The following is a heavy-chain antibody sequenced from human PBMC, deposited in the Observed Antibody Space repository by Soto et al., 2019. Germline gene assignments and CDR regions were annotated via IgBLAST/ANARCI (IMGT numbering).Heavy chain of an antibody. CDR1: GYTLTGYY. V-gene: IGHV1-2*02. D-gene: IGHD2-2*01. Sequence: GASVKVSCKASGYTLTGYYMHRVRQAPGQGLEWMGWINPNSGGTNYAQKFQGRVTMTRDTSISTAYMELSRLRSDDTAVYYCARGTLGYCSSTSCRRRGFDPWGQGTLVTVSS. CDR2: INPNSGGT. J-gene: IGHJ5*02. CDR3: ARGTLGYCSSTSCRRRGFDP.